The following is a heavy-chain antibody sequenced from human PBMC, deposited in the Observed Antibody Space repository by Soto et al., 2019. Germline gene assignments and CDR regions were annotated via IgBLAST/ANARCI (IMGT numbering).Heavy chain of an antibody. CDR3: ASSPVTGIYYAMDV. CDR2: IYYTGST. V-gene: IGHV4-31*03. Sequence: PSETLSLTCTVSGGSISSGGYYWSWIRQHPGKGLEWIGNIYYTGSTHYDPSLKSRITISLDTAKNQISLKLSSVTAADTAVSYCASSPVTGIYYAMDVWGQGTTVTVSS. D-gene: IGHD6-19*01. CDR1: GGSISSGGYY. J-gene: IGHJ6*02.